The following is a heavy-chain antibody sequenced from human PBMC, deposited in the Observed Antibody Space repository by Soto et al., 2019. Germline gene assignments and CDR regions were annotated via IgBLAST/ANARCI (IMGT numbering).Heavy chain of an antibody. D-gene: IGHD3-10*01. CDR1: GGSISSGDYY. CDR2: IYYSGST. V-gene: IGHV4-30-4*01. CDR3: ARASGPRLPPLY. Sequence: QVQLQESGPGLVKPSQTLSLTCTVSGGSISSGDYYWNWIRQPPGKGLEWIGYIYYSGSTYYNPSLSSRVTISIDTSKNQFSLKLSSVTAADTAMYYCARASGPRLPPLYWGQGTLVTVSS. J-gene: IGHJ4*02.